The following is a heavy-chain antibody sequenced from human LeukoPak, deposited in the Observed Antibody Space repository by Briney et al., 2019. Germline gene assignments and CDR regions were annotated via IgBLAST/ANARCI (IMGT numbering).Heavy chain of an antibody. J-gene: IGHJ6*03. V-gene: IGHV4-39*01. D-gene: IGHD3-10*01. CDR1: GGSISRSSYY. Sequence: PSETLSLTCTVSGGSISRSSYYWGWIRQPPGKGLEWIGNIYYAGGTHHSPSLESRVTTSVDTSKNQFSLRLTSVTAADTAVYYCARCNYYGSGGYYYYYYMDVWGKGTTVTVSS. CDR2: IYYAGGT. CDR3: ARCNYYGSGGYYYYYYMDV.